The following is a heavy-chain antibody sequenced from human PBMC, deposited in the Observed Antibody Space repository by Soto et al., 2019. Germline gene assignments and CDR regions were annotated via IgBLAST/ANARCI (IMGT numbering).Heavy chain of an antibody. Sequence: QVQLVESGGGVVQPGRSLRLSCAASGFTFSSYAMHWVRQAPGKGLEWVAVISYDGSNKYYADSVKGRFTISRDNSKNTLYLQMNSLRAEDTAVYYFARDEEAVAGPYYFDYWGQGTLVTVSS. CDR1: GFTFSSYA. CDR3: ARDEEAVAGPYYFDY. V-gene: IGHV3-30-3*01. J-gene: IGHJ4*02. CDR2: ISYDGSNK. D-gene: IGHD6-19*01.